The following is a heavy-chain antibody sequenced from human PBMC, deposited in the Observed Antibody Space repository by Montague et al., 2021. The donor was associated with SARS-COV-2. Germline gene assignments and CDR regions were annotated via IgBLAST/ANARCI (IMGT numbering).Heavy chain of an antibody. J-gene: IGHJ4*02. CDR1: GDSVSRISVG. Sequence: CAISGDSVSRISVGRNWIRQAPSRGPEWLRRSYYRSKWYNDYAVSVKSRITINPDTSKNQISLQLNSVTSEDTAVYYCARTSASSDYWGQGTLVTVSS. V-gene: IGHV6-1*01. CDR2: SYYRSKWYN. CDR3: ARTSASSDY. D-gene: IGHD1-26*01.